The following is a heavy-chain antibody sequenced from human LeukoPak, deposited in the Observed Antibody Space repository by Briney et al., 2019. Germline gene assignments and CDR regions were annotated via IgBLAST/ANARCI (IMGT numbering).Heavy chain of an antibody. J-gene: IGHJ4*02. CDR3: ARSSEKISGYEYYFDY. CDR2: MSYDGSDK. D-gene: IGHD5-12*01. Sequence: GGSQRLSCAASGFTFSSYGMHWVRQTPGKGLEWVAVMSYDGSDKYYADSLKGRFTISRDNSKNTLYLQMNSLRAEDTAVYYCARSSEKISGYEYYFDYWGQGTLVTVSS. V-gene: IGHV3-30*03. CDR1: GFTFSSYG.